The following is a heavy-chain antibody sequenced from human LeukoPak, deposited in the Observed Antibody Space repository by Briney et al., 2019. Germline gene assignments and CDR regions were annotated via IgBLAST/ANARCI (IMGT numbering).Heavy chain of an antibody. CDR1: GFTFSSYS. CDR3: AKGDPPTYYDILTGQDY. Sequence: GGSLRLSCAASGFTFSSYSMNWVRQAPGKGLEWVSYISSSSNTIYYADSVKGRFTISRYNDKNSLYLQMNRLRDEDTAVYYCAKGDPPTYYDILTGQDYWGQGTLVTVSS. D-gene: IGHD3-9*01. CDR2: ISSSSNTI. V-gene: IGHV3-48*02. J-gene: IGHJ4*02.